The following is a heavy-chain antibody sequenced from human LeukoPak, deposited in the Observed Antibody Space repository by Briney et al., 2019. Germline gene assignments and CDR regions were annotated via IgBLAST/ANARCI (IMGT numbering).Heavy chain of an antibody. CDR2: ISYDGSNK. CDR3: ARDFGY. J-gene: IGHJ4*02. D-gene: IGHD3-10*01. CDR1: GFTFSSYG. V-gene: IGHV3-30*03. Sequence: QPGRSLRLSCAASGFTFSSYGMHWVRQAPGKGLEWVAVISYDGSNKYYADSVKGRFTISRDNSKNTLYLQMNSLRAEDTAVYYCARDFGYWGQGTLVTVSS.